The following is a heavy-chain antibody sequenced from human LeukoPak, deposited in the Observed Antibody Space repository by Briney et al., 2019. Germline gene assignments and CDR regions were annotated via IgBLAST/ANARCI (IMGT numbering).Heavy chain of an antibody. CDR1: GFTLSSFP. V-gene: IGHV3-23*01. CDR3: AKERLVGVKGIDY. D-gene: IGHD1-26*01. CDR2: ISGSGAIT. J-gene: IGHJ4*02. Sequence: GGSLRLSCAASGFTLSSFPMSWVRQASGKGLEWVSVISGSGAITYYADSVKGRFTISRDNSKNTLDLQMNSLRVEDTAVYYCAKERLVGVKGIDYWGQGTLVTVSS.